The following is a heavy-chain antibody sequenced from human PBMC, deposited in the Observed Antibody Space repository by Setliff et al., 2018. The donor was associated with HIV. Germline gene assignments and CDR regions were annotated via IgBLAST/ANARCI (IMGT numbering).Heavy chain of an antibody. J-gene: IGHJ4*02. Sequence: PGGSLRLSCAASGFTFSSYASGWVRQAPGKGLEWVSAISASGGSTYYADSVKGRFTISRDNSKSTLYLQMNSLRAEDTAVYFCAKDDYVWGNPFDYWGQGTLVTAPQ. CDR2: ISASGGST. V-gene: IGHV3-23*01. CDR3: AKDDYVWGNPFDY. CDR1: GFTFSSYA. D-gene: IGHD3-16*01.